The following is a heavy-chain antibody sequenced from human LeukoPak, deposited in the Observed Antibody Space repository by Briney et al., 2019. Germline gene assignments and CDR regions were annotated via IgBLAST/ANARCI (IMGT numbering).Heavy chain of an antibody. D-gene: IGHD3-22*01. CDR3: ARERVGYYDRSSLDY. V-gene: IGHV4-59*01. J-gene: IGHJ4*02. CDR1: GGSISSYY. Sequence: ETLSLTCTVSGGSISSYYWKWLRQPPGEGREWIGYIYYNGRTNYHPSFKSRVTTPEDTPKNLFFLKLIYVTAAEPAVYYCARERVGYYDRSSLDYWGQGTLVTVSS. CDR2: IYYNGRT.